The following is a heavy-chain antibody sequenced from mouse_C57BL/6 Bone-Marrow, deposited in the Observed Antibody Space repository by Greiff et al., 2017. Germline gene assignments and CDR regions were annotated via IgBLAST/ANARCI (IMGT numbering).Heavy chain of an antibody. D-gene: IGHD4-1*01. CDR2: IYPTSGRT. Sequence: QVQLQQPGAELVKPGASVKMSCKASGYTFTSYWITWVKQRPGQGLAWIGDIYPTSGRTNYNEKFKSKAILTVDTSSHTAYMQLSSLTSEDSAVFYCARSGPLGRSFDYWGQGTTLTVSS. V-gene: IGHV1-55*01. J-gene: IGHJ2*01. CDR1: GYTFTSYW. CDR3: ARSGPLGRSFDY.